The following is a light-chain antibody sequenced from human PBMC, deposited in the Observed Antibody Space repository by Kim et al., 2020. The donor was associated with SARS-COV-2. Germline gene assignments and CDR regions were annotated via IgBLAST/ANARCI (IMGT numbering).Light chain of an antibody. J-gene: IGKJ4*01. CDR1: QSVSSSY. CDR2: GAS. Sequence: EIVLTQSPGTLSLSPGERATLSCRASQSVSSSYLAWYQQKPGQAPRLPIYGASSRATGIPDRFSGSGSGTDFTLTISRLEPEDFAVYYCQQYASSPLSFGGGTKVEIK. V-gene: IGKV3-20*01. CDR3: QQYASSPLS.